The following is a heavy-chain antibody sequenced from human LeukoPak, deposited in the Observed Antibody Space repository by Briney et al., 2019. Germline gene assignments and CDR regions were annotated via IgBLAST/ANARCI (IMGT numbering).Heavy chain of an antibody. CDR1: GFTFNNYA. CDR3: AKQARYSNFWSGYLYSFDY. CDR2: FGGGDTT. V-gene: IGHV3-23*01. J-gene: IGHJ4*02. D-gene: IGHD3-3*01. Sequence: GGSLSLSCAASGFTFNNYAASWVRHAPSEGLECVSAFGGGDTTYYTDCVEGRFTIYRDNSRKTLYLQINTLRAEDTAVYYCAKQARYSNFWSGYLYSFDYWGQGTLVTVSS.